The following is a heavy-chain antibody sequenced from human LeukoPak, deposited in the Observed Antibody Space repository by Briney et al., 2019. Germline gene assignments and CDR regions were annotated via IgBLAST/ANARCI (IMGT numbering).Heavy chain of an antibody. V-gene: IGHV3-23*01. D-gene: IGHD6-19*01. Sequence: PGGSLRLSCAASGFTFSSYAMSWVRQAPGKGLEWVSGISGSGGSTYYADSVKGRFTISRDNSKNTLYLQMNSLRVEDTAVYYCAKLSGEDGWYDHLNYWGQGILVTVSS. CDR1: GFTFSSYA. CDR2: ISGSGGST. CDR3: AKLSGEDGWYDHLNY. J-gene: IGHJ4*02.